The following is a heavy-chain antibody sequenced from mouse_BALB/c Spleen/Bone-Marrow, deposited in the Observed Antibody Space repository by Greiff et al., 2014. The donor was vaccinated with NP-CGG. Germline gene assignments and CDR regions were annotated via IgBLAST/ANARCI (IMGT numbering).Heavy chain of an antibody. V-gene: IGHV1-5*01. D-gene: IGHD4-1*01. CDR3: ARNWDWVFAY. J-gene: IGHJ3*01. CDR2: IYPGNNDA. Sequence: EVQLQQSGTVLARPGASLRMSCKASGYTFTNYWINWIKQRPGQGLEWIDAIYPGNNDAKYTQKFKAKAKLTAVTSTSTADMELSSLTNEDSAVYYCARNWDWVFAYWGQGTLVTVSA. CDR1: GYTFTNYW.